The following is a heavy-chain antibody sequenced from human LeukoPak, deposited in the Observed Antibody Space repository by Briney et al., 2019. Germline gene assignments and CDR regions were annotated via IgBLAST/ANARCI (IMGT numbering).Heavy chain of an antibody. V-gene: IGHV3-74*01. Sequence: GSLRLSCAASGFTFSNYWMHWVRQAPGKGLVWVSRINSDGINTSYADSVKGRFTISRDNAKNTLNPQMNSLRAEDTAVYYCARGLGQYYDTSDNWFDPWGQGTLVTVSS. CDR3: ARGLGQYYDTSDNWFDP. J-gene: IGHJ5*02. CDR1: GFTFSNYW. D-gene: IGHD3-22*01. CDR2: INSDGINT.